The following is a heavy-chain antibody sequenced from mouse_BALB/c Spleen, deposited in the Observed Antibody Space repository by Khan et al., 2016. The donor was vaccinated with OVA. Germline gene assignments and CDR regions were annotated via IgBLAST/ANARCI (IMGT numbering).Heavy chain of an antibody. V-gene: IGHV1-9*01. J-gene: IGHJ3*01. CDR1: GYTFSSYW. CDR2: ILPGSGRN. D-gene: IGHD1-1*01. CDR3: ARGNYYGSSSWFGY. Sequence: QVQLQQPGAELMKPGASVKISCKATGYTFSSYWIEWVEQRPGHGLEWIGEILPGSGRNNYNEKFKGKATFTADTSSNTAYMQLSNLTSDDSAVYYCARGNYYGSSSWFGYWGQGTLVTVSA.